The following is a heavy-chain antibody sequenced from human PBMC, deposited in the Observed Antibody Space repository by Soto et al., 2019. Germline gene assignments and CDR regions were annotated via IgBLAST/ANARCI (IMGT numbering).Heavy chain of an antibody. J-gene: IGHJ3*02. V-gene: IGHV4-34*01. Sequence: QVQLQQWGAGLLKPSETLSLTCAVYGGSVSSGSYYWSWIRQPPGTGLEWIGEMSHSGGTHFNPSRKSRGSIAVDTSKNQFSLKMSFVNAAATALYYYARVERGTATTVVDAFDIWGPGTMVTVSS. D-gene: IGHD1-1*01. CDR2: MSHSGGT. CDR1: GGSVSSGSYY. CDR3: ARVERGTATTVVDAFDI.